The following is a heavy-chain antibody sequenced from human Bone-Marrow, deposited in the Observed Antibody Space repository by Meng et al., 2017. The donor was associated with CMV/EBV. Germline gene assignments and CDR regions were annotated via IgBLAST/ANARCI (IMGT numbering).Heavy chain of an antibody. V-gene: IGHV4-4*02. CDR2: IYHSGST. J-gene: IGHJ6*02. CDR3: ARVNGPPYYYYGMDV. Sequence: GSLRLSCAVSGGSISSSNWWSWVRQPPGKGLEWIGEIYHSGSTNYNPSLKSRVTISVDKSKNQFSLKLSSVTAADTAVYYCARVNGPPYYYYGMDVWGQGTTVTVSS. CDR1: GGSISSSNW. D-gene: IGHD2-8*01.